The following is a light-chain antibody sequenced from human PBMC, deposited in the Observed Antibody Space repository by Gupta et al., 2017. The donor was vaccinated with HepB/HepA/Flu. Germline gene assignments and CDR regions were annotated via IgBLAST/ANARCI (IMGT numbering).Light chain of an antibody. CDR3: QHACDSPLT. CDR1: ENVKTFY. V-gene: IGKV3-20*01. J-gene: IGKJ5*01. Sequence: IALTQSPGTLSLSTGETVTLFCGASENVKTFYLSWYQQKPGQAPRLLVYGASSRADDFPDRFSGVESGTDVTLTISRREPEDFAVYYCQHACDSPLTFGQRTQVEIK. CDR2: GAS.